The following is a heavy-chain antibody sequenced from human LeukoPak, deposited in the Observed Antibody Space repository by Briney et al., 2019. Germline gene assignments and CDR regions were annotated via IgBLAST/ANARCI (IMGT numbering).Heavy chain of an antibody. Sequence: GGSLRLSCAASGFTFSSYSMNWVRQAPGKGLEWVSYISSSSSTIYYADSVKGRFTISRDNAKNSLYLQMNSLRAEDTALYYCAKDIGRYSYGVLLWGQGTLVTVSS. D-gene: IGHD5-18*01. CDR3: AKDIGRYSYGVLL. CDR1: GFTFSSYS. J-gene: IGHJ4*02. CDR2: ISSSSSTI. V-gene: IGHV3-48*04.